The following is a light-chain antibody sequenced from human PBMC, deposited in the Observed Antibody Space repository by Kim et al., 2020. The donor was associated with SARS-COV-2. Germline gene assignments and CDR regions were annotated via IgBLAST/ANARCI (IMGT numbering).Light chain of an antibody. CDR3: QTWGTGIVV. CDR1: SGNSCYA. V-gene: IGLV4-69*01. CDR2: LSSDGSH. Sequence: VKRTCTRNSGNSCYAIARQQQQQKKGARYLMKLSSDGSHSKGDGIPDRFSGSSSGAERYLTISSIQSEDEADYYCQTWGTGIVVFGGGTKLTVL. J-gene: IGLJ2*01.